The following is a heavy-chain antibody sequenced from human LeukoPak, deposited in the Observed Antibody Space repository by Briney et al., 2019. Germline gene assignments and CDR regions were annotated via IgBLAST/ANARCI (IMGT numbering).Heavy chain of an antibody. CDR2: INHSGST. CDR3: ARGRYYYGSGSYFPHYYYYYGMDV. CDR1: GGSFSGYY. D-gene: IGHD3-10*01. J-gene: IGHJ6*02. Sequence: SETLSLTCAVYGGSFSGYYWSWIRQPPGKGLEWIGEINHSGSTNYNPSLKSRVTISVDTSKNQFSLKLSSVAAAGTAVYYCARGRYYYGSGSYFPHYYYYYGMDVWGQGTTVTVSS. V-gene: IGHV4-34*01.